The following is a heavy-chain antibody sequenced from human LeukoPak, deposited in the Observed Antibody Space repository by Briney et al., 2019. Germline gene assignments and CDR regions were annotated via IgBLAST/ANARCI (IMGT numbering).Heavy chain of an antibody. Sequence: GGSLRLSCAASGFTFSSYSMNWVRQAPGKGLEWVSSISSSSSYIYYADSVKGRFTISRDNAKNSLYLRMNSLRAEDTAVYYCARVLASSGFDYWGQGTLVTVSS. J-gene: IGHJ4*02. V-gene: IGHV3-21*01. CDR3: ARVLASSGFDY. CDR1: GFTFSSYS. CDR2: ISSSSSYI. D-gene: IGHD3-22*01.